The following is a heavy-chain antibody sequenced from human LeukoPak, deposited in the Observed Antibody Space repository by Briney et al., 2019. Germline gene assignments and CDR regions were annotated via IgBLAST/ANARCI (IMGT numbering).Heavy chain of an antibody. CDR2: IYYSGST. D-gene: IGHD3-10*01. V-gene: IGHV4-59*01. CDR1: GGSISSYY. Sequence: PSETLSLTCTVSGGSISSYYWSWIRQPPGKGLEWIGYIYYSGSTNYNPSLKSRVTISVDTSKNQFSLKLSSVTAADTAVYYCARGLWFGESSIDYWGQGTLVTVSS. J-gene: IGHJ4*02. CDR3: ARGLWFGESSIDY.